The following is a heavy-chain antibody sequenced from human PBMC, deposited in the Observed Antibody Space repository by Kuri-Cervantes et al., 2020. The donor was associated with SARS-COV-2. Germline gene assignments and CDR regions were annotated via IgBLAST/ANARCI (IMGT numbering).Heavy chain of an antibody. Sequence: SETLSLTCTVSGGSIGSDKYYWGWIRQPPGKGLEWIGSIFHSGSTYYNPSLKSRVTISVDTSKNQFSLKLSSVTAADTAVYYCARARRIAAAKPQNWFDPWGQGTLVTVSS. CDR3: ARARRIAAAKPQNWFDP. J-gene: IGHJ5*02. CDR2: IFHSGST. D-gene: IGHD6-13*01. V-gene: IGHV4-39*01. CDR1: GGSIGSDKYY.